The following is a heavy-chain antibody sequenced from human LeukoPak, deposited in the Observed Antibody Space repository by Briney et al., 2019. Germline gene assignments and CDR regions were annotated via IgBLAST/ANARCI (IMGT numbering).Heavy chain of an antibody. CDR1: GFTFSSYA. D-gene: IGHD3-22*01. CDR3: ARGSYYDSSGNAFDT. V-gene: IGHV3-30-3*01. J-gene: IGHJ3*02. Sequence: GRSLRLSCAASGFTFSSYAMHWVRQAPGKGLEWVAVISYDGSNKYYADSVKGRFTISRDNSKNTLYLQMNSLRAEDTAVYYCARGSYYDSSGNAFDTWGQGTMVTVSS. CDR2: ISYDGSNK.